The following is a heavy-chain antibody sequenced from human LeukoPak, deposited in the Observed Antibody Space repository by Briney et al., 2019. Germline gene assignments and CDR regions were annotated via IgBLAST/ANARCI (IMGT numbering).Heavy chain of an antibody. CDR3: AITRDYYDSSGLLEYFQH. V-gene: IGHV4-39*01. CDR2: IYYSGST. CDR1: GGSISSSSYY. D-gene: IGHD3-22*01. J-gene: IGHJ1*01. Sequence: PSETLSLTCTVSGGSISSSSYYWGWIRQPPGKGLEWIGSIYYSGSTYYNPSLKSRVTISVDTSKNQFSLKLSSVTAADTAVYYCAITRDYYDSSGLLEYFQHWGQGTLVTVSS.